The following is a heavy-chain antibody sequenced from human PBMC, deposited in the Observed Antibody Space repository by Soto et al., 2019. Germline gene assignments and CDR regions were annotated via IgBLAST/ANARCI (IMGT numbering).Heavy chain of an antibody. J-gene: IGHJ4*02. CDR1: GYSFTNFW. CDR2: IGPSDSYT. V-gene: IGHV5-10-1*01. Sequence: GESLKISCETSGYSFTNFWISWVRQMPGKGVELMGMIGPSDSYTNYSPSFQGHVTFSADESISTAYLQWSSLKASDTAMYYCARHRHPASPSMVVTTMGLDXWAQGTMVTVSX. CDR3: ARHRHPASPSMVVTTMGLDX. D-gene: IGHD2-21*02.